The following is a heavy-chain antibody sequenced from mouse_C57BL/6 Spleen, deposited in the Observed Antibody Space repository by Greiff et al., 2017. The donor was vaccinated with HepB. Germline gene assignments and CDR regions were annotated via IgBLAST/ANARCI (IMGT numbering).Heavy chain of an antibody. V-gene: IGHV14-3*01. Sequence: EVQLQESVAELVRPGASVKLSCTASGFNIKNTYMHWVKQRPEQGLEWIGRIDPANGNTKYAPKFQGKATITADTSSNTAYLQLSSLTSEDTAIYYCALANWDSYWYFDVWGTGTTVTVSS. CDR3: ALANWDSYWYFDV. J-gene: IGHJ1*03. CDR2: IDPANGNT. D-gene: IGHD4-1*01. CDR1: GFNIKNTY.